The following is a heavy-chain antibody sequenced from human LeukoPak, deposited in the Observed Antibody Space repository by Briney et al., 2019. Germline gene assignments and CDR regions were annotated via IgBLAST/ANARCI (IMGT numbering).Heavy chain of an antibody. CDR3: ARDHFVVVVAALFDY. Sequence: PGGSLRLSCAASGFIFSSYAMHWVRQAPGKGLEWVAVISYDGSNKYYADSVKGRFTISRDNSKNTLYLQMNSLRAEDTAVYYCARDHFVVVVAALFDYWGQGTLVTVSS. CDR1: GFIFSSYA. D-gene: IGHD2-15*01. V-gene: IGHV3-30-3*01. J-gene: IGHJ4*02. CDR2: ISYDGSNK.